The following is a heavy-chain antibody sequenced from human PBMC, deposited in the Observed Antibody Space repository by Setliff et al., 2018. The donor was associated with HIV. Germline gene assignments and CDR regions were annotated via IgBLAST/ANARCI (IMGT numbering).Heavy chain of an antibody. CDR2: IKDKIDHVTT. CDR1: GFTFSNAW. V-gene: IGHV3-15*01. Sequence: GGSLRLSCAASGFTFSNAWMSWVRQAPGKGLEWVGRIKDKIDHVTTDYAAPVKGRFTISRDDSENPLYLQMNSLKSEDTAVYYCWSSERRQWIDYWGQGTLGTVSS. D-gene: IGHD1-26*01. CDR3: WSSERRQWIDY. J-gene: IGHJ4*02.